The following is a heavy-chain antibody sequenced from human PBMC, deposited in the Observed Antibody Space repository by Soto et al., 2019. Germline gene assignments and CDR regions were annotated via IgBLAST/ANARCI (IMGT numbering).Heavy chain of an antibody. D-gene: IGHD6-19*01. CDR2: IIPIFGTA. J-gene: IGHJ6*02. CDR3: ARDTSTYSSGSPMHYYYYYGMDV. V-gene: IGHV1-69*13. CDR1: GGTFSSYA. Sequence: ASVKVSCKASGGTFSSYAISWVRQAPGQGLEWMGGIIPIFGTANYAQKFQGRVTITADESTGTAYMELSSLRSEDTAVYYCARDTSTYSSGSPMHYYYYYGMDVWGQGTTVTVSS.